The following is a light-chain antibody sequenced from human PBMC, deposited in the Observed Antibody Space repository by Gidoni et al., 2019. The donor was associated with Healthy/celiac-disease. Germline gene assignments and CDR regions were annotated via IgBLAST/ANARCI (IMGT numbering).Light chain of an antibody. J-gene: IGKJ4*01. CDR2: GAS. CDR1: QSVSSSY. V-gene: IGKV3-20*01. Sequence: EIVLTQSPGTLSLSPGERATLSCRASQSVSSSYIAWYQQKPGEPPRLLLDGASSRATGIPDRCSGSGSGKDFTLIISRLEAEDFAVYYCQQYGSSPLTFGGGTKVEIK. CDR3: QQYGSSPLT.